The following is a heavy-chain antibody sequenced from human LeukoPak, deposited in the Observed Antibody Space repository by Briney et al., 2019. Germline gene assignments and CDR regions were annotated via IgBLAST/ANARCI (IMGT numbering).Heavy chain of an antibody. J-gene: IGHJ3*02. D-gene: IGHD1-26*01. V-gene: IGHV3-74*03. CDR3: ARSRSGSYTRDAFDI. CDR1: GFTFSGYW. Sequence: GGSLRLSCAASGFTFSGYWMHWVRQAPGKGLVWVSHINAGGSTTMYADSVKGRFTISRDNSKNTLYLQMNSLRAEDTAVYYCARSRSGSYTRDAFDIWGQGTMVTVSS. CDR2: INAGGSTT.